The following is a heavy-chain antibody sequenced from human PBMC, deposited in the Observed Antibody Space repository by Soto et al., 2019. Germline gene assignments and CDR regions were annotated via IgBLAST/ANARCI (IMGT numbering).Heavy chain of an antibody. D-gene: IGHD5-18*01. CDR1: GGTFSSYA. Sequence: QVQLVQSGAEVKKPGSSVKVSCKASGGTFSSYAISWVRQAPGQGLEWMGGIIPIFGTANYAQKFQGRVTITADESTTTAYMELRSLRSEDTAVYYCARGAPADTAMPYLFDYWGQGTLVTVSS. CDR2: IIPIFGTA. J-gene: IGHJ4*02. CDR3: ARGAPADTAMPYLFDY. V-gene: IGHV1-69*01.